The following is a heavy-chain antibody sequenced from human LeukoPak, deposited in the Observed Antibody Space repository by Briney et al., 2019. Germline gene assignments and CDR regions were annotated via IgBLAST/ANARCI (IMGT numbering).Heavy chain of an antibody. D-gene: IGHD3-9*01. J-gene: IGHJ3*02. CDR3: ASGDILTDYYRSDVAFDI. Sequence: GASVKVSCKGSGGTFSSYSISWVRQAPGQGLEWRGWINPNSGGTNYAQKFQGRGTMTRDTSISTAYMELSRLRSDDTAVYYCASGDILTDYYRSDVAFDIWGQGTMVTVSS. CDR1: GGTFSSYS. CDR2: INPNSGGT. V-gene: IGHV1-2*02.